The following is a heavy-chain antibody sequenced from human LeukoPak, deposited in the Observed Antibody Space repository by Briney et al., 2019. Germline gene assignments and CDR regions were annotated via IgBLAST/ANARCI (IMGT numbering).Heavy chain of an antibody. CDR3: ARLPPGDSSGWYYFDY. D-gene: IGHD6-13*01. J-gene: IGHJ4*02. V-gene: IGHV5-51*01. Sequence: GESLKISCKGSGYSFTSYWIGWVRQMPGKGLEWMGIIYPGDSDTRYSPSFQGQVTISADKSISTAYLQWSSLKASDPAMYYCARLPPGDSSGWYYFDYWGQGTLVTVSS. CDR1: GYSFTSYW. CDR2: IYPGDSDT.